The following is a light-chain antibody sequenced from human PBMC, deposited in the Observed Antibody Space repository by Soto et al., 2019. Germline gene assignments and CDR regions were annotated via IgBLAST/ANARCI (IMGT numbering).Light chain of an antibody. V-gene: IGKV1-17*01. CDR1: QDIGNN. CDR3: LQHYTYLWT. Sequence: DIPMTLSPSSLSASVGYRVTITCRASQDIGNNLGWYQQKQGNAPRRLIYAASSLQSGVPSRFSGSGYGTEFNLTISSLQTEDFATYYCLQHYTYLWTFGQGTKVDIK. CDR2: AAS. J-gene: IGKJ1*01.